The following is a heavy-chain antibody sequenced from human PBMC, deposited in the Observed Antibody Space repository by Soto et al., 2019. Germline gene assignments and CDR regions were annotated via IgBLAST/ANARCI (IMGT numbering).Heavy chain of an antibody. Sequence: ASVKVSCKASGYTFTSYYMHWVRQAPGQGLEWMGIINPSGGSTSYAQKFQGRVTMTRDTSTSTVYMELSSLRSEDTAVHYCAREGIAAAQYYYYYGMDVWGQGTTVTVSS. J-gene: IGHJ6*02. CDR3: AREGIAAAQYYYYYGMDV. V-gene: IGHV1-46*01. CDR1: GYTFTSYY. D-gene: IGHD6-13*01. CDR2: INPSGGST.